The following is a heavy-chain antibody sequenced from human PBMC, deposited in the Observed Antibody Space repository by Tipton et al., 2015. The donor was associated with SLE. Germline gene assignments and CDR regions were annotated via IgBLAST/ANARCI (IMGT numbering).Heavy chain of an antibody. Sequence: TLPLTCAVYGGSFSGYYWSWIRQPPGKGLEWIGEINHSGSTNYNPSLKSRVTISVDTSKNQFSLKLSSVTAADTAVYYCARRPYYYGSGSYYNPFDHWGQGTPVTVSS. CDR2: INHSGST. J-gene: IGHJ4*02. CDR3: ARRPYYYGSGSYYNPFDH. CDR1: GGSFSGYY. V-gene: IGHV4-34*01. D-gene: IGHD3-10*01.